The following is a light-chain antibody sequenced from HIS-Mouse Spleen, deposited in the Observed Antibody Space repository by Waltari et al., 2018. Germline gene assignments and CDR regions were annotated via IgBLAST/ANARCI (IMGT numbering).Light chain of an antibody. CDR1: ALPKKY. Sequence: SYELTQPPSVSVSPGQTARITCSGDALPKKYAYWYQQKSGQAPGLVIYEDSKRPSVIPEGFSGSSSGTMATLTISGAQVEDEAYYYCYSTDSSGNHRVFGGGTKLTVL. CDR3: YSTDSSGNHRV. V-gene: IGLV3-10*01. J-gene: IGLJ2*01. CDR2: EDS.